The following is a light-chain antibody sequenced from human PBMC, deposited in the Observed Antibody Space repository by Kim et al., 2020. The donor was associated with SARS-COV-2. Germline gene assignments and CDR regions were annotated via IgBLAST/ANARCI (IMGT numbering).Light chain of an antibody. V-gene: IGKV1-12*01. CDR2: AAY. CDR1: PGVSTG. CDR3: QQAYSLPLT. Sequence: DFLMTQSPSSVSASVGDRATITCRASPGVSTGLAWYQQKPGKAPKLLIYAAYDLQSGVPSRFSGSGSGTDFTLTISSLQPEDVATYSCQQAYSLPLTFGPGTKVDIK. J-gene: IGKJ3*01.